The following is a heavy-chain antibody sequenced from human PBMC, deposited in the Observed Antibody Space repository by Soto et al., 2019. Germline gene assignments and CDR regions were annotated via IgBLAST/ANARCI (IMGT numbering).Heavy chain of an antibody. CDR1: GYTFTDYD. Sequence: QVQLMQSGAEVRKPGASVKVSCKASGYTFTDYDINWVRQATGQGLEWLGWMTPKSGYTGYAQKFQGRVTLTRDTSRGTAYMELSSLTSEDTAVYYCTRNVYNTGDFDRWGQGTLVTVSS. V-gene: IGHV1-8*02. D-gene: IGHD1-20*01. J-gene: IGHJ4*02. CDR2: MTPKSGYT. CDR3: TRNVYNTGDFDR.